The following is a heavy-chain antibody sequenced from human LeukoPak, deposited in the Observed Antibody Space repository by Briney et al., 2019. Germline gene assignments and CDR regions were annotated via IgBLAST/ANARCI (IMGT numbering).Heavy chain of an antibody. CDR1: GFTFGDYA. CDR3: TRTHSSGWYVGVDY. CDR2: IRSKAYGGTT. Sequence: GGSLRLSCTASGFTFGDYAMSWFRQAPGKGLEWVGFIRSKAYGGTTEYAASVKGRFTISRDDSKSIAYLQMNSLKTEDTAVYHCTRTHSSGWYVGVDYWGQGTLVTVSS. V-gene: IGHV3-49*03. J-gene: IGHJ4*02. D-gene: IGHD6-19*01.